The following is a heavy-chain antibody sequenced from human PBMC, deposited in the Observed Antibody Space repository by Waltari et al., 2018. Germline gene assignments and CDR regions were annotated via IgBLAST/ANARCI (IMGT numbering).Heavy chain of an antibody. V-gene: IGHV1-46*01. CDR3: VRSATTVVSPDY. CDR2: INPSGGST. D-gene: IGHD4-17*01. Sequence: QVQLVQSGAEVKKPGASVKVSCKASGYTFSNFYMHWVRQAHGQGLEWMGIINPSGGSTSYAQKFQGRVTMTRDTSTSTVYMELSSLRSEDTAVYYCVRSATTVVSPDYWGQGTLVTVSS. J-gene: IGHJ4*02. CDR1: GYTFSNFY.